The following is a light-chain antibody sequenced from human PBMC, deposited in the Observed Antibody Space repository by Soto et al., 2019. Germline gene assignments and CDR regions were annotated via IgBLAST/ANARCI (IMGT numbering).Light chain of an antibody. CDR1: SSNIGSNT. CDR2: NDN. V-gene: IGLV1-44*01. Sequence: QSVLTQPPSASGTPGQRVTISCSGSSSNIGSNTVNWYQQFPGTAPKLLIYNDNQRPSGVPDRFSGSKSGTSASLAISGLQSEDEADYYCAAWDDSLNVVFGGGTKLTVL. J-gene: IGLJ2*01. CDR3: AAWDDSLNVV.